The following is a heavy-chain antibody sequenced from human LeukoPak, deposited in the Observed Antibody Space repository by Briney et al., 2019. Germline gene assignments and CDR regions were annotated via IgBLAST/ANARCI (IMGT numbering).Heavy chain of an antibody. CDR2: INHSGST. D-gene: IGHD3-10*01. J-gene: IGHJ4*02. V-gene: IGHV4-34*01. CDR3: ARDYGSFIDY. Sequence: SETLSLTCAVYGGSFSGYYWSWIRQPPGKGLEWIGEINHSGSTNYNPSLKSRVTISVDTSKNQFSLKLSSVTAADTAVYYCARDYGSFIDYWGQGTLVTVSS. CDR1: GGSFSGYY.